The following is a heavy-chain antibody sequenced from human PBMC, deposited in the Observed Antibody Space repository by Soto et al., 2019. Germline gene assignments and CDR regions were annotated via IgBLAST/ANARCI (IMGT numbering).Heavy chain of an antibody. CDR3: ARDLGKVATTRSLYYYYGMDV. CDR1: GFTFSSYE. V-gene: IGHV3-48*03. D-gene: IGHD5-12*01. Sequence: EVQLVESGGGLVQPGGSLRLSCAASGFTFSSYEMNWDRQAPGKGLEWVSYISSSGSTIYYADSVKGRFTISRDNAKNSLYLQMNSLRAEDTAVYYCARDLGKVATTRSLYYYYGMDVWGEGTTVTVSS. J-gene: IGHJ6*04. CDR2: ISSSGSTI.